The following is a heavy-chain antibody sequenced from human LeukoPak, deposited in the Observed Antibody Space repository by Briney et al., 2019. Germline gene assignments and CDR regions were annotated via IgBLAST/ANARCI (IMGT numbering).Heavy chain of an antibody. V-gene: IGHV4-34*01. CDR2: INHSGGT. J-gene: IGHJ4*02. CDR3: AGRRSCTSCYVTFDY. D-gene: IGHD2-2*01. CDR1: GGSFSGYY. Sequence: PSETLSRTCAVYGGSFSGYYWSWIRQPPGKGLEWIEEINHSGGTNYNPSLKSRVTISVDTSKNQFSLKLSSVTAADTAVYYCAGRRSCTSCYVTFDYWGQGTLVTVSS.